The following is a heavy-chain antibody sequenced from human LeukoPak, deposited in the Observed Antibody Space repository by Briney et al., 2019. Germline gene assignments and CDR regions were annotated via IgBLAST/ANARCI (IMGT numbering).Heavy chain of an antibody. D-gene: IGHD3-10*01. CDR2: IYYSGDT. V-gene: IGHV4-31*03. CDR1: SVSINSGDSF. CDR3: ARGTYYHGSGSYPWFDP. J-gene: IGHJ5*02. Sequence: ASETLSLTCTVSSVSINSGDSFWSWLRQHPGKGLEGFGSIYYSGDTYYTPSLKSRLTISVDTSKNLFSLKLSSVTAADTAVYYCARGTYYHGSGSYPWFDPWGQGTLVTVSS.